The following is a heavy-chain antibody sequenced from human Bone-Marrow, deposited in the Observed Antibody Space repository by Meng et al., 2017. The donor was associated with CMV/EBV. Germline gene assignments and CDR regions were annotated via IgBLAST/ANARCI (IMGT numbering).Heavy chain of an antibody. CDR2: INPDGSER. CDR3: ARDRYKDYDYVWGSYRLYTYYFDY. D-gene: IGHD3-16*02. V-gene: IGHV3-7*01. Sequence: LSLTCAVSGFTLTNYWMDWVRQAPGKGLEWVANINPDGSERNYVDSVKGRFTISRDNSKNTLYLQMNSLRAEDTAVYYCARDRYKDYDYVWGSYRLYTYYFDYWGQGTLVTVSS. CDR1: GFTLTNYW. J-gene: IGHJ4*02.